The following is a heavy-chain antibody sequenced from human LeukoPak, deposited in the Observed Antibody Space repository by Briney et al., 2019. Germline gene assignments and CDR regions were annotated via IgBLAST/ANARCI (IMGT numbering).Heavy chain of an antibody. CDR2: ISSSSSYI. CDR1: GFTFSSYS. CDR3: ARGWSSGYYFFDY. D-gene: IGHD3-22*01. V-gene: IGHV3-21*01. Sequence: GGSLRLSCAASGFTFSSYSMNWVRQAPGKGLEWVSSISSSSSYIYYADSVKGRFTISRGNAKNSLYLQMNSLRAEETAVYYCARGWSSGYYFFDYWGQGTLVTVSS. J-gene: IGHJ4*02.